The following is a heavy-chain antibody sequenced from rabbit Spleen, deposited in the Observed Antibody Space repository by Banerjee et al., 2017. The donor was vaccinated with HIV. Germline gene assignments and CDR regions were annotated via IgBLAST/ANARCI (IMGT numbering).Heavy chain of an antibody. Sequence: QLEESGGGLVKPEGSLTLTCKASGFDFSKYYMSWVRQTPGKGLEWIGYIEPVFGVTYYASWVNGRFTISSHNAQKTLYLDLNSLTAADTATYFCARGYAGIHYAALWGPGTLVTVS. J-gene: IGHJ4*01. V-gene: IGHV1S7*01. CDR1: GFDFSKYY. CDR2: IEPVFGVT. CDR3: ARGYAGIHYAAL. D-gene: IGHD4-2*01.